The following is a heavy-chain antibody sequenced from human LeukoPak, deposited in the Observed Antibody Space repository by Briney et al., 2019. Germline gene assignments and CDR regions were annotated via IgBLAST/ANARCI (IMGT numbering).Heavy chain of an antibody. CDR3: AKILAYYYDSSGYYSDY. D-gene: IGHD3-22*01. Sequence: GGSLRLSCAASGFTFSSYGMHWVRQAPGKGLEWVAVISYDGSNKYYADSEKGRFTISRDNSKNTLYLQMNSLRAEDTAVYYCAKILAYYYDSSGYYSDYWGQGTLVTVSS. CDR1: GFTFSSYG. V-gene: IGHV3-30*18. J-gene: IGHJ4*02. CDR2: ISYDGSNK.